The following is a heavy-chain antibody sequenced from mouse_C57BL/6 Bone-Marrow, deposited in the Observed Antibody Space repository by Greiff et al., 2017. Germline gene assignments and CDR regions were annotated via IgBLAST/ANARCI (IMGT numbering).Heavy chain of an antibody. CDR3: ARNYGSSHDV. Sequence: VHVKQSGPELVKPGASVKISCKASGYSFTDYNMNWVKQSNGKSLEWIGVINPNYGTTSYNQKFKGKATLTVDQSSSTAYMQHNRLTSEDSAVYYCARNYGSSHDVWGTGTTVTVSS. D-gene: IGHD1-1*01. J-gene: IGHJ1*03. CDR2: INPNYGTT. CDR1: GYSFTDYN. V-gene: IGHV1-39*01.